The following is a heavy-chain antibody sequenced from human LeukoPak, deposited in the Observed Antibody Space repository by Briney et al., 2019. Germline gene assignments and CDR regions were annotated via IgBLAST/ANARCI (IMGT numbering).Heavy chain of an antibody. D-gene: IGHD3-10*01. J-gene: IGHJ4*02. V-gene: IGHV5-51*01. CDR1: GSSFSNYW. CDR3: ARLNRWGIVFGEYDY. CDR2: IYPDDSDT. Sequence: GESLKISCKGSGSSFSNYWIGWVRHLPGKGLEWMGIIYPDDSDTRYSPSFQGQVTISADKSISTAYLQWSSMKASASAMYYCARLNRWGIVFGEYDYWGQGTLVTVSS.